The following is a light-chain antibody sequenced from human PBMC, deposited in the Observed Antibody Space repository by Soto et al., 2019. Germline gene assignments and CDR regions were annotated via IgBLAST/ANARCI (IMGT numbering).Light chain of an antibody. V-gene: IGLV1-40*01. CDR1: RSNIGAGYD. Sequence: QSVLTQPPSVSGAPEQRGTISCTGNRSNIGAGYDVHWYQQLPGTAPKLLIYGNSNRPSGVPDRFSGSKSGTSASLAITGLQAEDEADYYCQSYDSSLSGSGVVFGGGTKLTVL. J-gene: IGLJ2*01. CDR2: GNS. CDR3: QSYDSSLSGSGVV.